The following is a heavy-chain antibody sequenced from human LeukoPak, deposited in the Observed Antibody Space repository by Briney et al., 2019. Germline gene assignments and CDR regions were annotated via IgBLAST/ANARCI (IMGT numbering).Heavy chain of an antibody. D-gene: IGHD1-26*01. CDR2: INHDGST. CDR1: GGSFSNFY. Sequence: SETLSLARAVYGGSFSNFYWSWFRQPPGKGLEWIGEINHDGSTKYNPSLKSRVTISVDTSKNQFSLKLSSVTTADTAVDYCARAGGGSYSFLEAFDIWGQGTMVTVSS. V-gene: IGHV4-34*01. J-gene: IGHJ3*02. CDR3: ARAGGGSYSFLEAFDI.